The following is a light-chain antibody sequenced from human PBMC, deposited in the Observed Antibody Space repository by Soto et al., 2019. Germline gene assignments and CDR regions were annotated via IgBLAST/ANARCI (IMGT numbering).Light chain of an antibody. CDR1: QSISSW. V-gene: IGKV1-5*03. CDR3: QQSFT. Sequence: DIQMTQSPSTLSASVGDRVTITCRASQSISSWLAWYQQKPGKAPKLLIYKASSLESGVPSRFSGSGSGTEFTLTISSLQPDDFATYDCQQSFTFGPWTKVNIK. CDR2: KAS. J-gene: IGKJ3*01.